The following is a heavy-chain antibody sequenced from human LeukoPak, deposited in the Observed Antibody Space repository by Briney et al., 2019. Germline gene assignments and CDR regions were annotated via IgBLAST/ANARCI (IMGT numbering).Heavy chain of an antibody. D-gene: IGHD6-19*01. CDR3: AKDLSKIAVAGTGDY. J-gene: IGHJ4*02. CDR1: GFTFSSYA. V-gene: IGHV3-23*01. Sequence: PGGSLRLSCAASGFTFSSYAMSWVRQAPGKGLEWVSAISGSGGSTYYADSVKSRFTISRDNSKNTLYLQMNSLRAEDTAVYYCAKDLSKIAVAGTGDYWGQGTLVTVSS. CDR2: ISGSGGST.